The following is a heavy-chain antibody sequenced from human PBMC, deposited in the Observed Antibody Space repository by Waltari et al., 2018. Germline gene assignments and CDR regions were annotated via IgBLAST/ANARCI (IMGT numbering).Heavy chain of an antibody. J-gene: IGHJ3*02. CDR1: GGTFSSYA. V-gene: IGHV1-69*14. Sequence: QVQLVQSGAEVKKPGSSVKVSCKASGGTFSSYAISWVRPAPGQGLEWMGGIIPIFGTANYAQKFQGRVTITADKSTSTAYMELSSLRSEDTAVYYCARAGLVGATFLGAFDIWGQGTMVTVSS. CDR3: ARAGLVGATFLGAFDI. D-gene: IGHD1-26*01. CDR2: IIPIFGTA.